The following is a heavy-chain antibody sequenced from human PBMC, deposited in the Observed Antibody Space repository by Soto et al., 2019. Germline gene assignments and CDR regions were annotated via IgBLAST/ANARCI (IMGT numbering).Heavy chain of an antibody. CDR3: ARVPATAKRYYYYYYGMDV. J-gene: IGHJ6*02. Sequence: GGSLRLSCAASGFTFSSYAMHWVRQAPGKGLEWVAVISYDGSNKYYADSVKGRFTISRDNSKNTLYLQMNSLRAEDTAVYYCARVPATAKRYYYYYYGMDVWGQGTTVTVSS. CDR1: GFTFSSYA. V-gene: IGHV3-30-3*01. D-gene: IGHD2-2*01. CDR2: ISYDGSNK.